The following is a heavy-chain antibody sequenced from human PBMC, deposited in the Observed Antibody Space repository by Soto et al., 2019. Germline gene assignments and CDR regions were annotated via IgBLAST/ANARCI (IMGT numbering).Heavy chain of an antibody. CDR3: ARQTSRIAAAGKGWFDP. J-gene: IGHJ5*02. CDR2: IYYSGST. D-gene: IGHD6-13*01. CDR1: GGSISSSSSY. V-gene: IGHV4-39*01. Sequence: SETLSLTCTVSGGSISSSSSYWGWIRQPPGKGLEWIGSIYYSGSTYYNPSLKSRVTISVDTSKNQFSLKLSSVTAADTAVYYCARQTSRIAAAGKGWFDPWGQGTLVTVSS.